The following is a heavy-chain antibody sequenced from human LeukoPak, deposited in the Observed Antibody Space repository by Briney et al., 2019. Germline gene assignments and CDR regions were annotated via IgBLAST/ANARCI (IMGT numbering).Heavy chain of an antibody. J-gene: IGHJ4*02. CDR3: ARSLGFDYDILTGYYVEEYYFDY. CDR1: GYTFTSYG. Sequence: ASVKVSCKASGYTFTSYGISWVRQAPGQGLEWMGWISAYNGNTNYAQKLQGRVTMTTDTSTSTAYMELRSLRSDDTAVYYCARSLGFDYDILTGYYVEEYYFDYWGQGTLVTVSS. CDR2: ISAYNGNT. D-gene: IGHD3-9*01. V-gene: IGHV1-18*01.